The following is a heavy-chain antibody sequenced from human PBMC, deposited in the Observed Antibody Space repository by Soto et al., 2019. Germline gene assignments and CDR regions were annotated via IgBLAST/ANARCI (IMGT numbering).Heavy chain of an antibody. CDR3: ERPLTKNSHYYDFWSGPPGY. V-gene: IGHV1-8*01. J-gene: IGHJ4*02. CDR1: GYTFTSYD. CDR2: MNPNSGNT. Sequence: ASVKVSCKASGYTFTSYDINWVRQATGQGLEWMGWMNPNSGNTGYAQKFQGRVTMTRNTSISTAYMELSSLRSEDTAVYYCERPLTKNSHYYDFWSGPPGYWGQGTLVTVSS. D-gene: IGHD3-3*01.